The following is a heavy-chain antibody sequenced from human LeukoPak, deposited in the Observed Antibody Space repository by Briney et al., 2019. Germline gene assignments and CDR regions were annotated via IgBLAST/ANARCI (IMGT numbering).Heavy chain of an antibody. D-gene: IGHD6-19*01. J-gene: IGHJ4*02. CDR3: ARRPGTKTSSGSRYDY. CDR2: IYYSGST. CDR1: GDSISTSTYY. V-gene: IGHV4-39*07. Sequence: SGTLSLTCTVSGDSISTSTYYWGWIRQPPGKGLEWIGSIYYSGSTYYNPSLKSRITISVDTSKNQFSLRLNSVTAADTAMYYCARRPGTKTSSGSRYDYWGQGTLVTVSS.